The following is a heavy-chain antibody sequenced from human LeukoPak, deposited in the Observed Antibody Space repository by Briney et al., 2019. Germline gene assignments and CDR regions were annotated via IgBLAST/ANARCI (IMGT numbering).Heavy chain of an antibody. J-gene: IGHJ3*02. D-gene: IGHD1-26*01. CDR3: IRDYGAVGATNAFDI. Sequence: PGXYLRLSCAASGFTFSRYWMDWVGHAQGKGVVWVLRINGDGSSTMYEDLGKGRFTICRDNAKNRMYVKMNRLRVEDTAVYYCIRDYGAVGATNAFDIWGRGTMVTVSS. V-gene: IGHV3-74*03. CDR1: GFTFSRYW. CDR2: INGDGSST.